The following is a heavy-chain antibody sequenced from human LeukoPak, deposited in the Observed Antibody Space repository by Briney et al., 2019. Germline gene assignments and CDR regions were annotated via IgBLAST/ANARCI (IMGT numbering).Heavy chain of an antibody. D-gene: IGHD2-2*03. V-gene: IGHV4-34*01. CDR2: INHSGST. Sequence: SETLSLTCAVYGGSFSGYYWSWLRQPPGKGLEWIGEINHSGSTNYNPSLKRRVTISVDTSKNQFSLKLSSVTAADTAVYYCARDMDIVVVPAATASFDYWGQGTVVTVSS. CDR3: ARDMDIVVVPAATASFDY. J-gene: IGHJ4*02. CDR1: GGSFSGYY.